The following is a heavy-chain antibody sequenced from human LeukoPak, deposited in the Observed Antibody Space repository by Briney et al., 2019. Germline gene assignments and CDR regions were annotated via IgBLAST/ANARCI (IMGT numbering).Heavy chain of an antibody. CDR1: GGSISSYY. CDR2: IYYSGST. D-gene: IGHD2-15*01. J-gene: IGHJ4*02. CDR3: ARSKLGYCSGGSCYSISFTFDY. V-gene: IGHV4-59*01. Sequence: SETLSLTCTVSGGSISSYYWSWIRQPPGKGLEWIGYIYYSGSTNYNPSLKSRVTISVDTSKNQFSLKLSSVTAADTAVYYCARSKLGYCSGGSCYSISFTFDYWGQGTLVTVSS.